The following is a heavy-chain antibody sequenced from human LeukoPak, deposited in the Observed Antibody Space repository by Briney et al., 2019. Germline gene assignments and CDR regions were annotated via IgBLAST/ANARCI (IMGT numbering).Heavy chain of an antibody. V-gene: IGHV1-3*01. D-gene: IGHD6-19*01. CDR1: GYTFTSYA. CDR2: INAGNGNT. CDR3: ARVGPKQWLVPGDYYYGMDV. J-gene: IGHJ6*02. Sequence: ASVKVSCKASGYTFTSYAMHWVRQAPGQRLEWMGWINAGNGNTKYSQKFQGRVTITRDTSASTAYMELSSLRSEDTAVYYCARVGPKQWLVPGDYYYGMDVWGQGTTVTVSS.